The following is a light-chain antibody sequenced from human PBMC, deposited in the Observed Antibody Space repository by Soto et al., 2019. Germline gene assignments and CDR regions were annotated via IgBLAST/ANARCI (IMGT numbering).Light chain of an antibody. Sequence: QAVVTQPPSASGTPGQYVTISCSGSSSNIGTNTVHWYQQLPGTAPRLLIYNDHQRPSGVPDRLSASKSGTSASLALTEVQSEDEGDYYCASWDESLNAWVFGGGTKVTVL. CDR2: NDH. CDR1: SSNIGTNT. V-gene: IGLV1-44*01. CDR3: ASWDESLNAWV. J-gene: IGLJ3*02.